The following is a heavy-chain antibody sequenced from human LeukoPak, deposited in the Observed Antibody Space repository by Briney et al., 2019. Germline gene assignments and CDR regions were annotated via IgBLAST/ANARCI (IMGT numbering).Heavy chain of an antibody. V-gene: IGHV4-59*08. CDR2: IYYSGST. Sequence: PSETLSLTCTVSGGSISSYYWSWIRQPPGKGLEWIGYIYYSGSTNYNPSLKSRVTISVDTSKNQFSLKLSSVTAADTAVYYCARLKYSSSWFNALDIWGQGTMVTVSS. D-gene: IGHD6-13*01. CDR3: ARLKYSSSWFNALDI. CDR1: GGSISSYY. J-gene: IGHJ3*02.